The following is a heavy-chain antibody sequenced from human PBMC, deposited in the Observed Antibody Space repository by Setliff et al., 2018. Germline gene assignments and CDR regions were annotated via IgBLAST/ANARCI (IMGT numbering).Heavy chain of an antibody. J-gene: IGHJ4*02. D-gene: IGHD3-22*01. V-gene: IGHV4-38-2*02. CDR1: GYSISSGYY. Sequence: SETLSLTCTVSGYSISSGYYWGWIRQPPGRGLEWIGSIYHSGSTYYNPSLKSRVTISVDTSKNQFSLKLSSVTAADTAVYYCARAVLVVDAEDYWGQGTLVTVSS. CDR3: ARAVLVVDAEDY. CDR2: IYHSGST.